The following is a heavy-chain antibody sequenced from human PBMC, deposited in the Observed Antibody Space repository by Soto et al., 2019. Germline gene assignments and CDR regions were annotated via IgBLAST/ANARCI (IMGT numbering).Heavy chain of an antibody. CDR2: TYYRSRWYN. CDR3: AGTTSLQWYYMDG. CDR1: GDSVPSNSAA. Sequence: SQTLSLTCAISGDSVPSNSAAWNWIRQSPSRGLEWLGRTYYRSRWYNGYAVSVKSRITVNPDTSKNQFSLHLNSVTPEDTAVYYGAGTTSLQWYYMDGWDKGTKVTVSS. D-gene: IGHD1-7*01. V-gene: IGHV6-1*01. J-gene: IGHJ6*03.